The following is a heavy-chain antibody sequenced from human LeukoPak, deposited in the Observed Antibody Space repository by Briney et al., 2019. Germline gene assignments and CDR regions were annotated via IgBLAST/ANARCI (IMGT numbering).Heavy chain of an antibody. CDR3: GSQVETFYMDV. D-gene: IGHD5-24*01. CDR2: IIESGDST. V-gene: IGHV3-11*04. CDR1: GFTIKDSD. J-gene: IGHJ6*03. Sequence: GGFLRLSCAASGFTIKDSDMSWIRQAPGKGLEWVAYIIESGDSTYYADSVTGRFTISRDNAKNSVYLQMNGLRDEDSAVYYCGSQVETFYMDVWGKGTTVTVSS.